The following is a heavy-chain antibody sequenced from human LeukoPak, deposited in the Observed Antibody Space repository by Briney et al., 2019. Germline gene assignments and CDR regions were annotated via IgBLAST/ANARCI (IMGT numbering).Heavy chain of an antibody. V-gene: IGHV3-23*01. D-gene: IGHD3-22*01. J-gene: IGHJ3*02. Sequence: GGSLRLSCAASGFTFSSIAMSWVRQAPDKGLEWVSTISGSGGGTYYADSVKGRFTISRDNSKNTIYLQMNSLRVDDAAVYYCARAPFSADSSATPPAFDIWGHGTMVTVSS. CDR1: GFTFSSIA. CDR2: ISGSGGGT. CDR3: ARAPFSADSSATPPAFDI.